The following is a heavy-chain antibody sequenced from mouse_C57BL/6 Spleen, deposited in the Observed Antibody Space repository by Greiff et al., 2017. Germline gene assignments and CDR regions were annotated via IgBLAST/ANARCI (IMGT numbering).Heavy chain of an antibody. Sequence: VQLQESGPELVKPGASVKISCKASGYAFSSSWMNWVKQRPGKGLEWIGRIYPGDGDTNYNGKFKGKATLTADKSSSTAYMQLSSLTSEDSAVYFCARRDSSGFFGYWGQGTTLTVSS. CDR3: ARRDSSGFFGY. V-gene: IGHV1-82*01. J-gene: IGHJ2*01. CDR2: IYPGDGDT. D-gene: IGHD3-2*02. CDR1: GYAFSSSW.